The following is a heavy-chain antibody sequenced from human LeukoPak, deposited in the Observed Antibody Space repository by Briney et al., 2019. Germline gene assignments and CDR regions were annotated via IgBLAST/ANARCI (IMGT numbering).Heavy chain of an antibody. CDR1: GFTFRSYG. CDR3: ARDRGSRAFDY. Sequence: PGGSLRLSCAASGFTFRSYGMHWVRQAPGKGLEWVAVIWYDGSNKYYADSVKGRFTISRDNSKNTLYLQMNSLRAEDTAVYYCARDRGSRAFDYWGQGTLVTVSS. J-gene: IGHJ4*02. CDR2: IWYDGSNK. D-gene: IGHD6-13*01. V-gene: IGHV3-33*01.